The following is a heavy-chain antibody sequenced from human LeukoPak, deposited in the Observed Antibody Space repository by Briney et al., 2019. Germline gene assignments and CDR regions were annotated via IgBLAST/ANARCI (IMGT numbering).Heavy chain of an antibody. CDR1: GFTFSSYG. D-gene: IGHD4-17*01. CDR3: ARLTTTVTTPFDY. CDR2: ISYDGSNK. J-gene: IGHJ4*02. V-gene: IGHV3-30*03. Sequence: PGRSLRLSCAASGFTFSSYGMHWVRQAPGKGLEWVAVISYDGSNKYYADSVKGRFTISRDNAKNSLYLQMNSLRAEDTAVYYCARLTTTVTTPFDYWGQGTLVTVSS.